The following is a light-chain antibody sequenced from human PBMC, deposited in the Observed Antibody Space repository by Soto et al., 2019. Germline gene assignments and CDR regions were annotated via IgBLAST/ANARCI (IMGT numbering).Light chain of an antibody. CDR2: GAS. V-gene: IGKV3-15*01. Sequence: EIVMTQSPATLSVSPGEGATLSCRASQSVSSKLAWYQQKPGQAPRLLIYGASTRAAGIPARFSGSGSGTEFTLTITSLESEDFAVYYCQQFHNWPRTFGQGTKVDIK. CDR1: QSVSSK. J-gene: IGKJ1*01. CDR3: QQFHNWPRT.